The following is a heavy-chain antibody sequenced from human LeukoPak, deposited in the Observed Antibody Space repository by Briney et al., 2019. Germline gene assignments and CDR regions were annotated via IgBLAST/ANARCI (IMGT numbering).Heavy chain of an antibody. CDR2: IYHSGST. V-gene: IGHV4-38-2*02. Sequence: SETLSLTCTVSGYSISSGYYWGWIRQPPGKGLEWIGSIYHSGSTYYNPSLKSRVTISVDTSKNQFSLKLSSVTAADTAVYYCGGYSSSCFDPWGQGTLVTVSS. D-gene: IGHD6-13*01. CDR3: GGYSSSCFDP. J-gene: IGHJ5*02. CDR1: GYSISSGYY.